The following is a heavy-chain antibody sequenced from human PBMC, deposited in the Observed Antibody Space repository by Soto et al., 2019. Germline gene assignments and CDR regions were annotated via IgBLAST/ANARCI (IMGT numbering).Heavy chain of an antibody. CDR2: IYPGDSDT. Sequence: GESLKISCKGSGYSFTSYWIGWVRQMPGKGLEWMGIIYPGDSDTRYGPSFQGQVTISADKSISTAYLQGSSLKASDTAMYYCASGGARCYDILTGYSDYYYYGMDVWGQGTTVTVSS. V-gene: IGHV5-51*01. CDR3: ASGGARCYDILTGYSDYYYYGMDV. J-gene: IGHJ6*02. CDR1: GYSFTSYW. D-gene: IGHD3-9*01.